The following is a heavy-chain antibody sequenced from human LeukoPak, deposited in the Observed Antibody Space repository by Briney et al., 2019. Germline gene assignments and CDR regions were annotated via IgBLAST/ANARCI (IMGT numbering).Heavy chain of an antibody. CDR2: MNPNSGNT. Sequence: ASVKVSCKASGYTFNSYDINWVRQATGQGLEWMGWMNPNSGNTGYGQKFQGRVTMTRNTSISTAYMELSSLRSEDTAPYYCARGQGAAGTGRYYYYGLDVWGQGTTVTVSS. D-gene: IGHD6-13*01. V-gene: IGHV1-8*01. CDR3: ARGQGAAGTGRYYYYGLDV. J-gene: IGHJ6*02. CDR1: GYTFNSYD.